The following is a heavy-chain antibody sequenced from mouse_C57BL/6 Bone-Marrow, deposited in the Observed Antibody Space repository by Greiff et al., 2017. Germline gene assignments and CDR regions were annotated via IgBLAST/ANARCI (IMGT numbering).Heavy chain of an antibody. D-gene: IGHD1-1*02. CDR1: GYTFTSYW. Sequence: QVQLQQPGAELVRPGTSVKLSCKASGYTFTSYWMHWVKQRPGQGLEWIGVIDPSDSYTNYNQKFKGKATLTVDTSSSTAYMQLSSLTSEDSAVYYWAREGLWLMGFAYWGQGTLVTVSA. V-gene: IGHV1-59*01. CDR3: AREGLWLMGFAY. CDR2: IDPSDSYT. J-gene: IGHJ3*01.